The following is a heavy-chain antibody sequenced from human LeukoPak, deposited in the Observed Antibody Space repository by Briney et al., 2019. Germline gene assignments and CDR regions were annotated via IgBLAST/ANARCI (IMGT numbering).Heavy chain of an antibody. V-gene: IGHV3-7*01. CDR1: GFTFSTYW. Sequence: PGGSLRLSCAASGFTFSTYWMSWVRQAPGKGLEWVANIKQDGSEKYYVDSVKGRFTISRDNAKNSLYLQMNNLRVEDTAVYYCASGNWNDRAFDIWGQGTMVIVSS. CDR3: ASGNWNDRAFDI. CDR2: IKQDGSEK. J-gene: IGHJ3*02. D-gene: IGHD1-20*01.